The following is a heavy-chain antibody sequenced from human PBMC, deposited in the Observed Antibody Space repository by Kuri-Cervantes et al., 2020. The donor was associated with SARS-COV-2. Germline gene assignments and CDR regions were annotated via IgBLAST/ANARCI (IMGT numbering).Heavy chain of an antibody. CDR1: GFTFSSYE. J-gene: IGHJ4*02. CDR2: ISSSGSTI. CDR3: ARGDSSGYLYYFDY. D-gene: IGHD3-22*01. Sequence: GGSLRLSGAASGFTFSSYEMNWFRQAPGKGLEWVSYISSSGSTIYYADAVKGRFTISRNNAKNSLYLQINSLRAEETAVYYCARGDSSGYLYYFDYWGQGTLVTVSS. V-gene: IGHV3-48*03.